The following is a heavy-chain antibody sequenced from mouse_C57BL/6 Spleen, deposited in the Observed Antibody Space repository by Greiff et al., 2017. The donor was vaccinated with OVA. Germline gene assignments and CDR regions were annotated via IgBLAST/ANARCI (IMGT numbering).Heavy chain of an antibody. J-gene: IGHJ2*01. Sequence: QVQLQQPGAELVRPGASVKLSCKASGYTFTSYWMHWVKQRPIQGLEWIGNIDPSDSETHYNQKFKDKATLTVDKSSSTAYMQLSSLTSGDSAVYYCAGGYYYYGSSGYFDYWGQGTTLTVSS. V-gene: IGHV1-52*01. CDR2: IDPSDSET. D-gene: IGHD1-1*01. CDR3: AGGYYYYGSSGYFDY. CDR1: GYTFTSYW.